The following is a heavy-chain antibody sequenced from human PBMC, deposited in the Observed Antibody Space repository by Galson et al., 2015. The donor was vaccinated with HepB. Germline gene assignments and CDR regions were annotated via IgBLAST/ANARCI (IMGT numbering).Heavy chain of an antibody. J-gene: IGHJ6*03. D-gene: IGHD5-12*01. Sequence: SLRLSCAASGFTLSSNYMSWVRQAPGKGLEWVSVIYSGGSTYYADAVKGRFTITRDNSKNTRYLQKNSLRAEDTAVYYCARNIVATRPLIHYYYDMDVWGKGTTVTVSS. CDR2: IYSGGST. CDR3: ARNIVATRPLIHYYYDMDV. V-gene: IGHV3-53*01. CDR1: GFTLSSNY.